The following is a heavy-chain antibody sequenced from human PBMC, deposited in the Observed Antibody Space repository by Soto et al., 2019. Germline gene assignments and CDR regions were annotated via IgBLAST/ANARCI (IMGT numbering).Heavy chain of an antibody. CDR3: ARTYYYGSGSEPIDY. CDR2: ISSSSSYI. D-gene: IGHD3-10*01. CDR1: GFTFSIYS. V-gene: IGHV3-21*01. Sequence: GGSLRLSCAASGFTFSIYSMNWVRQAPGKGLEWVSSISSSSSYIYYADSVKGRFTISRDNAKNSLYLQMNSLKAEDTAVYYCARTYYYGSGSEPIDYWGQGTLVTVSS. J-gene: IGHJ4*02.